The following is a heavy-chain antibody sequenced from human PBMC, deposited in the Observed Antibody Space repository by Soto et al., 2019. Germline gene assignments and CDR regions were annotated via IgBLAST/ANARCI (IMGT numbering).Heavy chain of an antibody. Sequence: PGGSLRLSCAASGFTFSSYSMNWVRQAPGKGLEWVSYISSSTSTIYYADSVKGRFTISRDNAKNSLYLQMNSLRDEDTAVYYCARENDDFWSGYYKGEIDYWGQGTLVTVSS. V-gene: IGHV3-48*02. J-gene: IGHJ4*02. CDR1: GFTFSSYS. CDR3: ARENDDFWSGYYKGEIDY. D-gene: IGHD3-3*01. CDR2: ISSSTSTI.